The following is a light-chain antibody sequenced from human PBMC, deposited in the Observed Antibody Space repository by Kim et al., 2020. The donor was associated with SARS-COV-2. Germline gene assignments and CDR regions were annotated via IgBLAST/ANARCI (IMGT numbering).Light chain of an antibody. CDR2: GAS. CDR3: QQYNDWPLLT. CDR1: QSVRNN. Sequence: SPGERVTLSCRASQSVRNNLAWYQQRPGQAPRLLIYGASTRATDVPDRFSGSGSGTEFTLTIRSLQSEDLAVYYCQQYNDWPLLTFGGGTKVDIK. J-gene: IGKJ4*01. V-gene: IGKV3-15*01.